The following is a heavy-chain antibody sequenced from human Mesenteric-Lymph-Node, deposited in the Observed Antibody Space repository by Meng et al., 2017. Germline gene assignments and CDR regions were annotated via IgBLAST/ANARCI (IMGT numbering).Heavy chain of an antibody. CDR3: ARGARGYYGSGSYYAD. CDR2: MNPNSGNT. D-gene: IGHD3-10*01. J-gene: IGHJ4*02. V-gene: IGHV1-8*01. Sequence: QGQLWRLGAGVKKPGASVKVSCKASGYTFTSYDINWVRQATGQGLEWMGWMNPNSGNTGYAQKFQGRVTMTRNTSISTAYMELSSLRSEDTAVYYCARGARGYYGSGSYYADWGQGTLVTVSS. CDR1: GYTFTSYD.